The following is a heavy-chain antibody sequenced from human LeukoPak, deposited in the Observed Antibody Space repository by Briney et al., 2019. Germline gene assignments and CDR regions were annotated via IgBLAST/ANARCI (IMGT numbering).Heavy chain of an antibody. CDR1: GYTFTGYS. J-gene: IGHJ4*02. V-gene: IGHV1-2*02. CDR3: CSSASGWYCVDY. CDR2: INPNSGGT. D-gene: IGHD6-19*01. Sequence: ASVKVSCKASGYTFTGYSMHWVRQAPGQGLEWMGWINPNSGGTNYAQKFQGRVTMTRDTSISTAYMELSRLRSDDTAVYYCCSSASGWYCVDYWGQGTLVTVSS.